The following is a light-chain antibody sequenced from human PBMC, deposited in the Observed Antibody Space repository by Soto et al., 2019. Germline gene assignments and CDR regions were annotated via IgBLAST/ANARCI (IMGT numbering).Light chain of an antibody. J-gene: IGKJ2*01. V-gene: IGKV3-20*01. CDR3: QQYCYSLYT. Sequence: EIVLTQSPGTLYLSPGERATLSCRASQSFSSRYLAWYQQKPGQAPRLLIYGASSRATGIPDRFSGSGSGTAFTLTITRLEPEYFAVYYCQQYCYSLYTFVQGTKLEIK. CDR1: QSFSSRY. CDR2: GAS.